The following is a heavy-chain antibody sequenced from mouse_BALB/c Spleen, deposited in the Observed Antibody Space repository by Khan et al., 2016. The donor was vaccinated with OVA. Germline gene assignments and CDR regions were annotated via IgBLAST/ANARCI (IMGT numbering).Heavy chain of an antibody. V-gene: IGHV1S81*02. Sequence: QVQLQQSGAELVKPGASVKLSCKASGYTFTSYYMYWVKQRPGQGLEWIGEINPSDGDTNFNEKFKIKATLTVDKSSSTAYMQLSSLTSEDSAVYYGTRSGYGTFAYWGQGTLVTVSA. CDR1: GYTFTSYY. J-gene: IGHJ3*01. D-gene: IGHD2-1*01. CDR2: INPSDGDT. CDR3: TRSGYGTFAY.